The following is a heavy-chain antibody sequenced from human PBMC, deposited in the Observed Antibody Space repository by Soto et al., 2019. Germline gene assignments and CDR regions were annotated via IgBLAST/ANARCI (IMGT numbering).Heavy chain of an antibody. J-gene: IGHJ4*02. CDR1: GYSFINYW. CDR3: ARHDQNYVAS. V-gene: IGHV5-51*01. CDR2: INPGNSET. Sequence: PGESLKISCKASGYSFINYWIGWVRQMPGKGLEWMAIINPGNSETRYSPAFQGQVTISADKSVTTTYLQWDSLKASDSAMYFCARHDQNYVASWGQGTLVTVSS.